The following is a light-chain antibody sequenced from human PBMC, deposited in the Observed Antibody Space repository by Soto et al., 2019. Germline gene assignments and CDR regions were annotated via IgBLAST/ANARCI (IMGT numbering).Light chain of an antibody. J-gene: IGKJ5*01. CDR1: PSVSNN. V-gene: IGKV3-15*01. Sequence: EIVMTQSPATLSVSPGERATLSCRASPSVSNNLAWYQQKPGQAPRLLLYGASTRATGIPARFSGSGSGTEFTLTISSLQSEDFAVYYCQQYENWPTITFGQGTRLEI. CDR2: GAS. CDR3: QQYENWPTIT.